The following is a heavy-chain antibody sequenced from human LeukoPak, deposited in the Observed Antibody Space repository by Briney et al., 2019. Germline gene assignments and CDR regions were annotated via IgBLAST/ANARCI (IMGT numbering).Heavy chain of an antibody. CDR3: ARDFSLHLFDY. D-gene: IGHD5-24*01. J-gene: IGHJ4*02. CDR2: IWSDGSYK. Sequence: GGSLRLSCAASGFTFSSYGFHWVRQAPGKGLEWVAVIWSDGSYKYYADSVKGRFTISRDDSKNTLYLQMNSLRAEDTAVYYCARDFSLHLFDYWGQGTLVTVFS. CDR1: GFTFSSYG. V-gene: IGHV3-33*01.